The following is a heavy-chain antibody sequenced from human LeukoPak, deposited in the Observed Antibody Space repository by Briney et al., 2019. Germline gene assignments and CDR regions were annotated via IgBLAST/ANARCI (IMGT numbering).Heavy chain of an antibody. D-gene: IGHD1-26*01. CDR3: ARNTELPDY. V-gene: IGHV3-48*04. CDR1: GFTFSSYS. CDR2: ISSSSSTI. J-gene: IGHJ4*02. Sequence: PGGSLRLSCAASGFTFSSYSMNWVRQAPGKGLEWVSYISSSSSTIYYADSVKGRFTISRDNAKNSLYLQMNSLRAEDTAVYYCARNTELPDYWGQGTLVTVSS.